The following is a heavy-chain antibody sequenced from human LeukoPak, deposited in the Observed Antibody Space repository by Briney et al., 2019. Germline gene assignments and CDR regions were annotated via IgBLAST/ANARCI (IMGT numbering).Heavy chain of an antibody. V-gene: IGHV4-30-4*01. CDR1: GASISSGDYY. CDR2: IHYSGST. Sequence: SETLSLTCTVSGASISSGDYYWSWIRQPPGKGLEYLGYIHYSGSTNYNPSLKSRVTISVDTSKNQFSLKLSSVTAADTAVYYCARGHYRVWFDPWGQGTLVTVSS. CDR3: ARGHYRVWFDP. D-gene: IGHD3-10*01. J-gene: IGHJ5*02.